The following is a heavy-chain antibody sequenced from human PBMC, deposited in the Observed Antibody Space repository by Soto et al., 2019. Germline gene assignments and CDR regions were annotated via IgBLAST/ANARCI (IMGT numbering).Heavy chain of an antibody. D-gene: IGHD1-26*01. Sequence: QLQLQESGSGLVKPSQTLSLTCAVSGGSISSGGYSWSWIRQPPGKGLEWIGYIYHSGSTYYNPSLKRRVTISVDRSKNQFSLKLSSVTAADTAVYYCARVKGYWAVWFDYWGQGTLVTVSS. V-gene: IGHV4-30-2*01. CDR3: ARVKGYWAVWFDY. J-gene: IGHJ4*02. CDR1: GGSISSGGYS. CDR2: IYHSGST.